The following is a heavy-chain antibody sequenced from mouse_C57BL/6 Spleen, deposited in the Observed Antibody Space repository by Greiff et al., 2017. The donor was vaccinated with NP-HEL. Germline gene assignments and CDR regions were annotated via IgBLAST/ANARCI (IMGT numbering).Heavy chain of an antibody. D-gene: IGHD1-1*01. CDR1: GYSFTSYY. J-gene: IGHJ1*03. CDR3: ARNYGSSYGYFDV. Sequence: LVESGPELVKPGASVKISCKASGYSFTSYYIHWVKQRPGQGLEWIGWIYPGSGNTKYNEKFKGKATLTADTSSSTAYMQLSSLTSEDSAVYYCARNYGSSYGYFDVWGTGTTVTVSS. CDR2: IYPGSGNT. V-gene: IGHV1-66*01.